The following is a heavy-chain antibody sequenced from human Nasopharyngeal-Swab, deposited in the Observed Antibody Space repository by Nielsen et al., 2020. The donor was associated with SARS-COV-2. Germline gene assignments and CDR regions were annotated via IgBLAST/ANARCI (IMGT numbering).Heavy chain of an antibody. CDR3: ARERGGGYGDY. CDR2: ISSSSGLI. CDR1: GFTFSDHY. Sequence: GESLKISCAASGFTFSDHYMSWIRQAPGKGLEWIAYISSSSGLIYYADSVKGRFTISRDNAKNSLYLQMNSLTAEDTAVYYCARERGGGYGDYWGQGTLVTVSS. D-gene: IGHD5-12*01. J-gene: IGHJ4*02. V-gene: IGHV3-11*04.